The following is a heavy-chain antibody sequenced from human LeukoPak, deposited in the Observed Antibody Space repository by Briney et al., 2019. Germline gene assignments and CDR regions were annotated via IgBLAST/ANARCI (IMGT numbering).Heavy chain of an antibody. CDR3: ARDRTAMASGAFDI. CDR2: ISAYNGHP. D-gene: IGHD5-18*01. Sequence: ASVKVSCKASGYTFTTYGISWPRQAPGPGPEWMAWISAYNGHPNYAQKLPGRVTMTTDTSTSPAYMELRSLRSDDTAVYYCARDRTAMASGAFDIWGQGTMVTVSS. V-gene: IGHV1-18*01. CDR1: GYTFTTYG. J-gene: IGHJ3*02.